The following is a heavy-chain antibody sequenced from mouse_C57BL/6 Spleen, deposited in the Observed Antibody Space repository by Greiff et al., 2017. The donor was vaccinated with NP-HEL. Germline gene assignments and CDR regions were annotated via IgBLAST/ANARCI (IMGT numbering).Heavy chain of an antibody. CDR1: GYTFTSSW. D-gene: IGHD2-4*01. V-gene: IGHV1-69*01. CDR3: ARGYDYGGYWYFDV. CDR2: IDPSDSYT. Sequence: QVQLQQSGPELVMPGASVKLSCKASGYTFTSSWMNWVKQRPGQGLEWIGQIDPSDSYTNYNQKFKGKSTLTLDKSSSTAYMQLSSLTSEDSAVYYCARGYDYGGYWYFDVWGTGTTVTVSS. J-gene: IGHJ1*03.